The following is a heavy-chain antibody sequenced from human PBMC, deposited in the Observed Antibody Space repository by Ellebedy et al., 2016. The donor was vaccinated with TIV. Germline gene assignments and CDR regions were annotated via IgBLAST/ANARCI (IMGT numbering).Heavy chain of an antibody. CDR3: AHTITMVRGVITYHYYGMDV. CDR2: IYWDDDK. J-gene: IGHJ6*02. D-gene: IGHD3-10*01. Sequence: SGPTLVXPTQTLTLNCTFSGFSLSTSGVGVGWIRQPPGKALEWLALIYWDDDKRYSPSLKSRLTITKDTSKNQVVLTMTNMDPVDTATYYCAHTITMVRGVITYHYYGMDVWGQGTTVTVSS. CDR1: GFSLSTSGVG. V-gene: IGHV2-5*02.